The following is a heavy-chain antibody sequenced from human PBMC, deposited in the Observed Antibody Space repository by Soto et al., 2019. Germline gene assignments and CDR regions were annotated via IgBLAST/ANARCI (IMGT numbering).Heavy chain of an antibody. CDR2: INAGNGNT. CDR1: GYTFTSYA. CDR3: ARDFSWFGELIASDY. V-gene: IGHV1-3*01. Sequence: QVQLVQSGAEVKKPGASVKVSCKASGYTFTSYAMHWVRQAPGQRLEWMGWINAGNGNTKYSQKFQGRVTITRDTSASTAYMELISLRSEDTAVYYCARDFSWFGELIASDYWGQGTLVTVSS. J-gene: IGHJ4*02. D-gene: IGHD3-10*01.